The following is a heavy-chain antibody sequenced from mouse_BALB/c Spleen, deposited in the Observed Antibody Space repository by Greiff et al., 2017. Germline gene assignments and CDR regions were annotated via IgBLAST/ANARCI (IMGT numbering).Heavy chain of an antibody. V-gene: IGHV1-18*01. CDR2: INPNYDST. CDR1: GYTFTDYN. J-gene: IGHJ1*01. D-gene: IGHD1-1*01. Sequence: EVQLLQSGAELVKPGASVKISCPASGYTFTDYNMDWVRQSPGKSLEWIGDINPNYDSTSYNQKFKGKATLTVDKSYSTAYMELRSLTSEDTAVYYCARGSSYEYWDFDVWGAGTTVTVSS. CDR3: ARGSSYEYWDFDV.